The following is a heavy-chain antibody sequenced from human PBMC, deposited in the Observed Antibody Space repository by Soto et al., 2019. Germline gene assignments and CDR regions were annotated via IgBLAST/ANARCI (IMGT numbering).Heavy chain of an antibody. CDR1: GYAFTSYA. CDR2: INAGNGNT. J-gene: IGHJ4*02. Sequence: GASVKVSCKASGYAFTSYAMHWVRQAPGQRLEWMGWINAGNGNTKYSQKFQGRVTITRDTSASTAYMELSSLRSEDTAVYYCARVMYSSGWTLSYWGQGTLVTVSS. V-gene: IGHV1-3*01. D-gene: IGHD6-19*01. CDR3: ARVMYSSGWTLSY.